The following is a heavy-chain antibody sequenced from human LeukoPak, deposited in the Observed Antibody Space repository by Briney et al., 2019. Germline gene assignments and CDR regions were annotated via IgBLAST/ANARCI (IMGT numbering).Heavy chain of an antibody. CDR3: SRVVQDVTGADY. Sequence: GGSLRLSCAASGFTFSNYWMSWVRQAPGKGLEWVASIREDGGDKYYVDSVKGRFTISRDNAKNSLYLQMNSLGVEDTAVYYCSRVVQDVTGADYWGRGVLVIVSS. J-gene: IGHJ4*02. D-gene: IGHD2-21*02. CDR2: IREDGGDK. CDR1: GFTFSNYW. V-gene: IGHV3-7*01.